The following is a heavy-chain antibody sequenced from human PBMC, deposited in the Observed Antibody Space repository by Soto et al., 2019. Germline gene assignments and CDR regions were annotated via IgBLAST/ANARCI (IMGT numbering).Heavy chain of an antibody. J-gene: IGHJ4*02. CDR1: GGSISSYY. CDR3: ARCGVEYQLLFDY. CDR2: IYYSGST. D-gene: IGHD2-2*01. Sequence: TSETLSLTCTVSGGSISSYYWSWIRQPPGKGLEWIGYIYYSGSTNYNPSLKSRVTISVDTSKNQFSLKLSSVTAADTAVYYCARCGVEYQLLFDYWGQGTLVTVSS. V-gene: IGHV4-59*01.